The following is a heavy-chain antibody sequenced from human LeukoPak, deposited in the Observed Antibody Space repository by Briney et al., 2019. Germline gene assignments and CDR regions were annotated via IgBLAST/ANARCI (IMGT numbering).Heavy chain of an antibody. Sequence: ASVKVSCKASGYTFTSYGISWVRQAPGQGLEWMGWISAYNGNTNYAQKLQGRVTMTTDTSTSTAYMELRSLRSDDTAVYYCARDPGDNSPGRDYYFDYWGQGTLVTVSS. J-gene: IGHJ4*02. V-gene: IGHV1-18*01. D-gene: IGHD4-23*01. CDR2: ISAYNGNT. CDR1: GYTFTSYG. CDR3: ARDPGDNSPGRDYYFDY.